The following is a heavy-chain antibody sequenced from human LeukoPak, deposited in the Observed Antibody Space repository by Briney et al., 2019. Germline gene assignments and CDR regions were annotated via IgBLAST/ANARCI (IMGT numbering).Heavy chain of an antibody. V-gene: IGHV4-39*02. CDR1: GGSISSSSPH. Sequence: SETLSLTCTVSGGSISSSSPHWSWVRQPPGKGLEWIGSIYYSGNTYYNPSLKSRVTISVDTSKNQFSLKLTSVTAADTAVYYCTREYSSSSDYWGQGTLVTVSS. J-gene: IGHJ4*02. D-gene: IGHD6-6*01. CDR2: IYYSGNT. CDR3: TREYSSSSDY.